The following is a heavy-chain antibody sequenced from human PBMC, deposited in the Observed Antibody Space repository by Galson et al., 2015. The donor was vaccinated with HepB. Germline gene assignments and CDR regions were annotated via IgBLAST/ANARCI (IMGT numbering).Heavy chain of an antibody. V-gene: IGHV4-61*02. CDR1: GGSISSGSYY. J-gene: IGHJ3*02. Sequence: LSLTCTVSGGSISSGSYYWNWIRQPAGKGLEWVGRIYSSGSTNYNPSLKSRVTMSVDTSKNQFSLKLSSVTAADTAVYYCARNFWSGYPPEDDIWGQGTMVTVSS. CDR2: IYSSGST. D-gene: IGHD3-3*01. CDR3: ARNFWSGYPPEDDI.